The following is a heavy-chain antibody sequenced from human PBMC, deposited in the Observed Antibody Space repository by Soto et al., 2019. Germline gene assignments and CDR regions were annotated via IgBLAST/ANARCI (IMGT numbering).Heavy chain of an antibody. CDR2: IKQDGSEK. CDR1: GFTFSSYW. CDR3: ARVYSWSYWKGYYFDY. D-gene: IGHD1-26*01. Sequence: GGSLRLSCAASGFTFSSYWMSWVRQAPGKGLEWVANIKQDGSEKYYVDSVKGRFTISRDNAKNSLYLQMNSLRAEDTAVYYCARVYSWSYWKGYYFDYWGQGTLVTVSS. J-gene: IGHJ4*02. V-gene: IGHV3-7*04.